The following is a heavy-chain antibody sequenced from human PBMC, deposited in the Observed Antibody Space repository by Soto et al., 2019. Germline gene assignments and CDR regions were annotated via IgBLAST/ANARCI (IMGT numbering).Heavy chain of an antibody. CDR3: AKEVSLGSTVDLGY. V-gene: IGHV3-23*01. Sequence: GGALRLSCAASGFTFTIFAMSWVRQSPGKGLEWVSTISGSGGSTYYADAVKGRFTISRDNSMGTLYLQMKSLRVEDTAIYYCAKEVSLGSTVDLGYWGQGTLVTVSS. J-gene: IGHJ4*02. CDR2: ISGSGGST. D-gene: IGHD7-27*01. CDR1: GFTFTIFA.